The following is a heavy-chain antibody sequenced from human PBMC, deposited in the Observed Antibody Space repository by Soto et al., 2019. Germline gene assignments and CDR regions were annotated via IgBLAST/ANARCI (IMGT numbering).Heavy chain of an antibody. CDR3: ARHFVDIVATILAYFDY. CDR1: GYTFTSYG. V-gene: IGHV1-18*04. D-gene: IGHD5-12*01. J-gene: IGHJ4*01. CDR2: ISAYNGNT. Sequence: ASVKVSCKASGYTFTSYGISWVRQAPGQGLEWMGWISAYNGNTNYAQKLQGRVTMTTDTSTSTAYMELRSLRSDDTAVYYCARHFVDIVATILAYFDYWGHGTLVTVSS.